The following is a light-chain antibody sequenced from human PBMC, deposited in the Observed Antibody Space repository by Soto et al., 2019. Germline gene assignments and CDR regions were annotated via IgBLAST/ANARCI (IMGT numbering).Light chain of an antibody. CDR3: QQYSTYPWT. J-gene: IGKJ1*01. V-gene: IGKV1-5*01. Sequence: DIQMTQSPSTLSASVGDRVTITCRASQSISSWLAWYQQKPGKAPKLLIFDASSLESGVPSRFSGSGSATEFTLTISCLQPDDFATYYCQQYSTYPWTFGQGTKVEIK. CDR1: QSISSW. CDR2: DAS.